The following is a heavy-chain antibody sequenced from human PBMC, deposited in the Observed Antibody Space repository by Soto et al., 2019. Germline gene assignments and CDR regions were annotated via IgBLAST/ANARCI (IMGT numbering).Heavy chain of an antibody. Sequence: ASVKVSCKVSGYTLTELSMHWVRQAPGKGLEWMGGFDPEDGETIYAQKNKGRVNMTEDTSTDTAYMKLSSLRSENTAVYYCTTDLLVYYDVASYYYGMDVWGQGTTVTVSS. CDR3: TTDLLVYYDVASYYYGMDV. D-gene: IGHD3-22*01. V-gene: IGHV1-24*01. CDR2: FDPEDGET. J-gene: IGHJ6*02. CDR1: GYTLTELS.